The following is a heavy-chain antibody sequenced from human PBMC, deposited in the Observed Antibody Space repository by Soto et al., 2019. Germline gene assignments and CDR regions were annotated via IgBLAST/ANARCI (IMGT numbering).Heavy chain of an antibody. CDR2: INPNSGGT. CDR3: ATQRGLLWFGELFFDX. J-gene: IGHJ4*02. Sequence: GASVKVSCRASGYTFTGYYMHWVRQAPGQGLEWMGWINPNSGGTNYAQKFQGRVTITAEESTSTAYMELSSLRSEDTAVYYCATQRGLLWFGELFFDXWGQGALVTASX. V-gene: IGHV1-2*02. CDR1: GYTFTGYY. D-gene: IGHD3-10*01.